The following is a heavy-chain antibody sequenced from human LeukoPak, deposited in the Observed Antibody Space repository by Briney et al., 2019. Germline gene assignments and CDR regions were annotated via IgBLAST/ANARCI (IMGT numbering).Heavy chain of an antibody. Sequence: ASVKVSCTASGGTFSSYAISWVRQAPGQGLEWMGGIIPIFGTANYAQKFQGRVTITADESTSTAYMELSSLRSEDTAVYYCARVKGGSLNYYFDYWGQGTLVTVSS. CDR1: GGTFSSYA. V-gene: IGHV1-69*13. D-gene: IGHD1-26*01. J-gene: IGHJ4*02. CDR2: IIPIFGTA. CDR3: ARVKGGSLNYYFDY.